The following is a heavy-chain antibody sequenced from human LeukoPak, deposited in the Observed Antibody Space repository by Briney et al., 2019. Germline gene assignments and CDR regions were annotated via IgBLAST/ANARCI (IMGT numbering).Heavy chain of an antibody. CDR3: ARPIVVVPDNWFDP. Sequence: PGGSLRLSCAASGFTFSSYWMRWVRQAPGKGLVWVSRINSDGSSTSYADSVKGRYTISRDNAKNTLYLQMNSLRAEDTAVYYCARPIVVVPDNWFDPWGQGTLVTVSS. CDR1: GFTFSSYW. V-gene: IGHV3-74*01. D-gene: IGHD2-2*01. J-gene: IGHJ5*02. CDR2: INSDGSST.